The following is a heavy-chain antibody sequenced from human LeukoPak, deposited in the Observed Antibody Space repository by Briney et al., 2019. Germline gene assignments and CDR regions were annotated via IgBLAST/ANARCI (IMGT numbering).Heavy chain of an antibody. V-gene: IGHV3-23*01. CDR2: ISGSGDDT. CDR3: AKYKEPDRYRGYDYFDY. Sequence: GGSLRLSCAASGFTFSRYAMSWVRQAPGKGLEWVSSISGSGDDTYYADSVKGRFTNSRDNSKNTLYLQMNSLRAADTAVYYCAKYKEPDRYRGYDYFDYWGQGTLVTVSS. J-gene: IGHJ4*02. CDR1: GFTFSRYA. D-gene: IGHD5-12*01.